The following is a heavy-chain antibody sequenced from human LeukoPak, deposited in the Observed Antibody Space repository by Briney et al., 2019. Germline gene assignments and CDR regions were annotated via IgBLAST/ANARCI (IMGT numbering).Heavy chain of an antibody. J-gene: IGHJ5*02. Sequence: ASVKVSCKASGYTFTSYDINWVRQATGQGLEWMGWVNPNSGNTGYAQKFQGRVTMTRDTSISTAYMELSSLRSEDTAVYYCARDSRKVGELGDLWGQGTLVTVSS. CDR1: GYTFTSYD. CDR2: VNPNSGNT. CDR3: ARDSRKVGELGDL. D-gene: IGHD3-10*01. V-gene: IGHV1-8*01.